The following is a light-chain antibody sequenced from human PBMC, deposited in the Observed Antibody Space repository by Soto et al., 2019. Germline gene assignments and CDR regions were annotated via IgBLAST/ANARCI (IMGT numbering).Light chain of an antibody. CDR2: GAS. V-gene: IGKV3-20*01. CDR3: QQYGRSLWT. CDR1: QSVSSSY. Sequence: EIVLTQSPGTLSLSPGERATLSCRATQSVSSSYLAWYQQKRGQAPRLLIYGASSRATGIPDRFSGSGSGTDLTLTISRLEPEDFAVYYCQQYGRSLWTFGQGTKVEIK. J-gene: IGKJ1*01.